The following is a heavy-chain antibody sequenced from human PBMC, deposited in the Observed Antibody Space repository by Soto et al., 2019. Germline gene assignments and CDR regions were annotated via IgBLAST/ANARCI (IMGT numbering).Heavy chain of an antibody. J-gene: IGHJ4*02. CDR3: AKDKSIVVVTAILDY. V-gene: IGHV3-30*18. Sequence: GGSLRLSCAASGFTFSSYGMHWVRQAPGKGLERVAVISYDGSNKYYADSVKGRFTISRDNSKDTLYLQMNSLRAEDTAVYYCAKDKSIVVVTAILDYWGQGTLVTVSS. CDR1: GFTFSSYG. D-gene: IGHD2-21*02. CDR2: ISYDGSNK.